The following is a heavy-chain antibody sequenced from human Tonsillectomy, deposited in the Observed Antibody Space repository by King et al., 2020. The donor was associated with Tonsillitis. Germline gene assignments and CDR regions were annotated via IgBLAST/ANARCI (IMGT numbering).Heavy chain of an antibody. D-gene: IGHD3-16*01. CDR2: IKQDGSEK. Sequence: VQLVQSGGDLVQPGGSLRLSCVASGFTFSSYWMSWVRQAPGKGLEGVANIKQDGSEKYYVDSVKGRFTISRDNAKNSLYLQMSSLRPEDTAVYYCARGGYSFYFRGQGTLVTVSS. V-gene: IGHV3-7*01. CDR3: ARGGYSFYF. J-gene: IGHJ4*02. CDR1: GFTFSSYW.